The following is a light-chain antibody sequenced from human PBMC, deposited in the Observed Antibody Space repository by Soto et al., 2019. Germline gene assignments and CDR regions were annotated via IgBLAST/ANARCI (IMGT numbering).Light chain of an antibody. CDR2: EVS. CDR3: SSYTSSSIRV. V-gene: IGLV2-14*01. CDR1: SSDVGGYNY. J-gene: IGLJ3*02. Sequence: QSALTQPASVSGSPGQSITISCTGTSSDVGGYNYVSWYQQHPGKAPKLMIYEVSNRPSGVSNRFSGSKSGNTASLIISGLQAEDEADYYCSSYTSSSIRVFGGGTKVTVL.